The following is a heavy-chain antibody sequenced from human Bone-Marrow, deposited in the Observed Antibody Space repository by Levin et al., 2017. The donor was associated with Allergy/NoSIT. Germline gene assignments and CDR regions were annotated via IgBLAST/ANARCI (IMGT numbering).Heavy chain of an antibody. CDR2: IKADGSEK. V-gene: IGHV3-7*01. D-gene: IGHD6-6*01. Sequence: SGESLKISCAASGFTFSSYSMNWVRQAPGKGLECVAQIKADGSEKNYVDSVKGRFTISRDNAKNSLHLQMDSLRAEDTAVYYCARDAIVGRPLVAFDIWGQGTTVTVSS. CDR1: GFTFSSYS. J-gene: IGHJ3*02. CDR3: ARDAIVGRPLVAFDI.